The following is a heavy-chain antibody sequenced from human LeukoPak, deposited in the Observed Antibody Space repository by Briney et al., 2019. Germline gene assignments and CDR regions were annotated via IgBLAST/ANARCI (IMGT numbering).Heavy chain of an antibody. D-gene: IGHD3-16*01. J-gene: IGHJ5*02. Sequence: SETLSLTCTVSGGSVSSGSYYWSYYSGSTNYNPSLKSRVTISVDTSRNQFSLNLSSVTAADTAVYHCARHYGPWGQGTLVAVSS. CDR1: GGSVSSGSYY. V-gene: IGHV4-61*01. CDR3: ARHYGP. CDR2: YSGST.